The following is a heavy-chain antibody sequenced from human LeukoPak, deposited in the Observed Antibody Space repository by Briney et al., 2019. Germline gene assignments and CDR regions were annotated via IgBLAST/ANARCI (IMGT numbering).Heavy chain of an antibody. V-gene: IGHV3-49*03. Sequence: GGSLRLSCTASGFTFSDYAMSWFRQAPGKGLEWVGFIRNEAYGGTAEYAASVKGRFTISRDDPKTIAYLQMDSLKAEDTAVYYCTREKRYFDWFQADFWGQGTLVTVSS. J-gene: IGHJ4*02. CDR2: IRNEAYGGTA. D-gene: IGHD3-9*01. CDR3: TREKRYFDWFQADF. CDR1: GFTFSDYA.